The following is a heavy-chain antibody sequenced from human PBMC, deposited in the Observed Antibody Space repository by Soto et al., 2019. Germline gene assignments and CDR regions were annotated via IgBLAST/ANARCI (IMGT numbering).Heavy chain of an antibody. D-gene: IGHD3-22*01. Sequence: QVQLVQSGAEVKKPGSSVKVSCKASGGTFSSYAISWVRQAPGQGLEWMGGIIPIFGTANYAQKFQGRVTITADESTSTAYMVLSSLRSEDTAVYYCARRFYYDSSGDQGAFDIWGQGTMVTVSS. CDR1: GGTFSSYA. J-gene: IGHJ3*02. V-gene: IGHV1-69*01. CDR2: IIPIFGTA. CDR3: ARRFYYDSSGDQGAFDI.